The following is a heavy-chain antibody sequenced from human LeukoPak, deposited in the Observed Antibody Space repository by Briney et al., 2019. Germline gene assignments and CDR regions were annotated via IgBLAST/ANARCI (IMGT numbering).Heavy chain of an antibody. CDR3: AREESVAKWRWGYFDY. J-gene: IGHJ4*02. D-gene: IGHD2-15*01. CDR2: IDHSGST. CDR1: GYSISSGYY. Sequence: SETLSLTCTVSGYSISSGYYWGWIRQPPGKGLEWIGSIDHSGSTYYNPSLKSRVTISVDTSKNQFSLKLSSVTAADTAVYYCAREESVAKWRWGYFDYWGQGTLVTVSS. V-gene: IGHV4-38-2*02.